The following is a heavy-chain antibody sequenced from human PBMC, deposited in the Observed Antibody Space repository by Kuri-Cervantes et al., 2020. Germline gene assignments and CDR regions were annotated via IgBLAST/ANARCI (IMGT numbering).Heavy chain of an antibody. CDR3: ARDPTDIVVVPAAIYYMDV. CDR2: INPNSGGT. D-gene: IGHD2-2*01. Sequence: ASVKGSCKASGYTFTGYCMHWVRQAPGQGLEWMGWINPNSGGTNYAQKFQGRVTMTRDTSISTAYMELSRLRSDDTAVYYCARDPTDIVVVPAAIYYMDVWGKGTTVTVSS. J-gene: IGHJ6*03. V-gene: IGHV1-2*02. CDR1: GYTFTGYC.